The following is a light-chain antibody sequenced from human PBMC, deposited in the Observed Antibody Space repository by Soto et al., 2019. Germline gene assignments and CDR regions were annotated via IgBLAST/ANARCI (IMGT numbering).Light chain of an antibody. CDR2: AAS. CDR1: QGISNY. Sequence: DIQMTQSPSSLSASVGDRVTITCRASQGISNYLAWFQQKPGKAAKSLIYAASILQSGVPSKFSVGGSETDFTLTISSLQPEDCATYYCQQYNSYPPTFGGGTMVEIK. J-gene: IGKJ4*01. CDR3: QQYNSYPPT. V-gene: IGKV1-16*02.